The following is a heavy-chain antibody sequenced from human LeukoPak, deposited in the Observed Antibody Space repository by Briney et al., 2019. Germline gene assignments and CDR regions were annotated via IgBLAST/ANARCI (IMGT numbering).Heavy chain of an antibody. J-gene: IGHJ4*02. CDR1: RGSISSYY. V-gene: IGHV4-59*01. CDR2: IDNSGNT. CDR3: ARGRITIFGVVIPHFDN. D-gene: IGHD3-3*01. Sequence: SETLSLTSTVSRGSISSYYWSWIRQPPGKGLEWIGYIDNSGNTNSNPSLKSRVTMSVDTSKNQFSLKLSSVSAADTAVYYCARGRITIFGVVIPHFDNWGQGTLVTVSS.